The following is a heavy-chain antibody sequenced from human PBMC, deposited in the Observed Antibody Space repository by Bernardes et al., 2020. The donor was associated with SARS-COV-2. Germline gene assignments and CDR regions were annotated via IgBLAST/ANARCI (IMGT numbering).Heavy chain of an antibody. D-gene: IGHD2-2*01. CDR2: IYYSGST. CDR1: GGSISSYY. V-gene: IGHV4-59*08. Sequence: SETLSLTCTVSGGSISSYYWSWIRQPPGKGLEWIGYIYYSGSTNYNPSLKSRVTISVDTSKNQFSLKLSSVTAADTAVYYCARQFGAAIKHPYFDYWGQGTLVTVSS. CDR3: ARQFGAAIKHPYFDY. J-gene: IGHJ4*02.